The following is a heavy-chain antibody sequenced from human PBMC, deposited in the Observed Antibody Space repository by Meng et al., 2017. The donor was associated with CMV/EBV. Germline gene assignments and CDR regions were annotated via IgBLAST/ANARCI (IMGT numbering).Heavy chain of an antibody. CDR1: WFTVSSNY. Sequence: CAASWFTVSSNYMSWVRQAPGKGLEWVSVIYSGGSTYYADSVKGRFTISRDNSKNTLYLQTNSLRAEDTAVYYCARLIAAAPYYFDYWGQGTLVTVSS. J-gene: IGHJ4*02. CDR3: ARLIAAAPYYFDY. CDR2: IYSGGST. D-gene: IGHD6-13*01. V-gene: IGHV3-53*01.